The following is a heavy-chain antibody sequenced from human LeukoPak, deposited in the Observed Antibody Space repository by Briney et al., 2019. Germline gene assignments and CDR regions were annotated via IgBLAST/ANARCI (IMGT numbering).Heavy chain of an antibody. D-gene: IGHD3-3*01. CDR2: IYHSGST. CDR3: ARLTTAEAFDI. Sequence: SETLSLTCTVSGYSISSGYYWGWIRQPPGKGLEWIGSIYHSGSTYYNPSLKSRVTISVDTSKNQFSLKLSSVTAADTAVYYCARLTTAEAFDIWAKGQWSPSLQ. V-gene: IGHV4-38-2*02. J-gene: IGHJ3*02. CDR1: GYSISSGYY.